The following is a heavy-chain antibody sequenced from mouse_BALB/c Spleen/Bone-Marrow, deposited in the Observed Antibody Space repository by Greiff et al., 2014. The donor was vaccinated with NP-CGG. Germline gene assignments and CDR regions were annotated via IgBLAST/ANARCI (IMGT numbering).Heavy chain of an antibody. Sequence: EVQLQQSGAELVKPGASVKLSCTASGFNIKDTYMHWVKQRPEQGLEWIGRIDPANGNTKYDPKFQGKATITADTSSNTAYLQFSILTFEATAVYLCAFYCWGSGGFAYWGQGALVTVSA. V-gene: IGHV14-3*02. CDR1: GFNIKDTY. J-gene: IGHJ3*01. CDR3: AFYCWGSGGFAY. D-gene: IGHD1-1*01. CDR2: IDPANGNT.